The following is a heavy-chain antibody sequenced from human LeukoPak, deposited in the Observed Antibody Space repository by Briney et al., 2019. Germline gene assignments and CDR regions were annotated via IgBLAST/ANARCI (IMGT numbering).Heavy chain of an antibody. CDR3: ARDPRWLTPDCTSTSCYENYFDP. CDR1: GYSISSGYQ. Sequence: PSETLSLTCGVSGYSISSGYQWAWIRQSPGKGLEWIGSIHHSGSARYNPSLKSRVTISVETSKNQFSLNMYSVTAADTAVYYCARDPRWLTPDCTSTSCYENYFDPWGQGTLVTVSS. V-gene: IGHV4-38-2*02. J-gene: IGHJ5*02. CDR2: IHHSGSA. D-gene: IGHD2-2*01.